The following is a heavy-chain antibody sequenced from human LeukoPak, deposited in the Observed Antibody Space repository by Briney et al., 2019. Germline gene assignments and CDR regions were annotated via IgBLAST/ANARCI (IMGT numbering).Heavy chain of an antibody. V-gene: IGHV3-53*01. CDR3: ARDQYYYGSGPTDYYGMDV. CDR2: IYSGGRT. D-gene: IGHD3-10*01. CDR1: GFTVSNNY. Sequence: GGTLRLSCAASGFTVSNNYMTWVRQAPGKGLEWVSVIYSGGRTYYADSVRGRFTISRDNSKNTLYLHINNLRAEDTAVYYCARDQYYYGSGPTDYYGMDVWGQGTTVTVSS. J-gene: IGHJ6*02.